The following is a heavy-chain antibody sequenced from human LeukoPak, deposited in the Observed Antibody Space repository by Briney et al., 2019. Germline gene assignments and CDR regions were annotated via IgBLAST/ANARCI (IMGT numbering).Heavy chain of an antibody. J-gene: IGHJ5*02. CDR1: GFTFSSYS. D-gene: IGHD6-13*01. CDR2: ISSGSIYI. V-gene: IGHV3-21*01. CDR3: AKSSTWAWFDP. Sequence: GGSLGLSCAASGFTFSSYSMNWVRQAPGQGLEWVSSISSGSIYIYYADSVKGRFTISRDNAKNSLYLHMNSLRAEDTAVYYCAKSSTWAWFDPWGQGTQVTVSA.